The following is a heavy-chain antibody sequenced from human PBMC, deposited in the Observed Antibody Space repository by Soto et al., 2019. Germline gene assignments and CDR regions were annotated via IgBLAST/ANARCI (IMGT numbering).Heavy chain of an antibody. Sequence: SQTLSLTCVISGDSVSSNSGAWNWIRQSPSRGLEWLGRTYYRSKWYNDYAESVKSRITINSDPSNNQFSLRLNSVTPEDTAVYYCARGIAMFGLVIIPYGMDVWAQGTTVTVS. CDR2: TYYRSKWYN. CDR1: GDSVSSNSGA. D-gene: IGHD3-3*01. V-gene: IGHV6-1*01. J-gene: IGHJ6*02. CDR3: ARGIAMFGLVIIPYGMDV.